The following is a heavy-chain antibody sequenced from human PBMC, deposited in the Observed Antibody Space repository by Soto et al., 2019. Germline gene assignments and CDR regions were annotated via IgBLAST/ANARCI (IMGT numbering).Heavy chain of an antibody. V-gene: IGHV3-23*01. CDR2: ISGSGGST. CDR1: GFTFSSYA. D-gene: IGHD6-19*01. CDR3: AKSPTYQFSSGWSLGPWFDP. Sequence: HPGGSLRLSCAASGFTFSSYAMSWVRQAPGKGLEWVSAISGSGGSTYYADSVKGRFTISRDNSKNTLYLQMNSLRAEDTAVYYCAKSPTYQFSSGWSLGPWFDPWGQGTLVTVSS. J-gene: IGHJ5*02.